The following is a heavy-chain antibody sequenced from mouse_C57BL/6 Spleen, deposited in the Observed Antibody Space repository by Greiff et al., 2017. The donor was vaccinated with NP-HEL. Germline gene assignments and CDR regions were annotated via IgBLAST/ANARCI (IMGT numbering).Heavy chain of an antibody. Sequence: EVKLMESGGGLVKPGGSLKLSCAASGFTFSSYAMSWVRQTPEKRLEWVATISDGGSYTYYPDNVKGRFTISRDNAKNNLYLQMSHLKSEDTAMYYCARDDYSNYVGYFDVWGTGTTVTVSS. CDR2: ISDGGSYT. V-gene: IGHV5-4*01. J-gene: IGHJ1*03. CDR1: GFTFSSYA. CDR3: ARDDYSNYVGYFDV. D-gene: IGHD2-5*01.